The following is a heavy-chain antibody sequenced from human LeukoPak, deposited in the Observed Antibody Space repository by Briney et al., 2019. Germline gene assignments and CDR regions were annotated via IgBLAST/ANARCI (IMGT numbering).Heavy chain of an antibody. Sequence: SETLSLTCAVSGGSISSSNWWSWVRQPPGKGLGWIGEIYHSGSTNYNPSLKSRVTISVDKSKNLFSLKLSSVTAADTAVYYCATSPNYVGYFDYWGQGTLVTVSS. D-gene: IGHD3-10*02. CDR1: GGSISSSNW. V-gene: IGHV4-4*02. J-gene: IGHJ4*02. CDR3: ATSPNYVGYFDY. CDR2: IYHSGST.